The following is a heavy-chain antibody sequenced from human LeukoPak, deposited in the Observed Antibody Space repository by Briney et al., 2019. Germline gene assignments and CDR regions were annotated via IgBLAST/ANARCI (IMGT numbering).Heavy chain of an antibody. CDR2: ISVGGDGT. V-gene: IGHV3-23*01. CDR1: GFTFSSYV. Sequence: SGGSLRLSCAASGFTFSSYVMTWVRQAPGKGLEWVSTISVGGDGTYYADSVKGRFTISRDNSKNTLNLQMNSLRVGDTAVYYCVTRGTTGTKYLEHWGQGSLVTVSS. J-gene: IGHJ4*02. D-gene: IGHD1-1*01. CDR3: VTRGTTGTKYLEH.